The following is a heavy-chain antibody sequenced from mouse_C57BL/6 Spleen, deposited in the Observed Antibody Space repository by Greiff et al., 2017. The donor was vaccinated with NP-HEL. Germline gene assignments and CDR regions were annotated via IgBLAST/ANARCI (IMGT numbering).Heavy chain of an antibody. CDR3: TRKRGVYYDYDEGYFDY. CDR2: IYPGNSDT. V-gene: IGHV1-5*01. J-gene: IGHJ2*01. Sequence: EVQLQQSGTVLARPGASVKMSCKTSGYTFTSYWMHWVKQRPGQGLEWIGAIYPGNSDTSYNQKFKGKAKLTAVTSASTAYMELSSLTNEDSAVYYCTRKRGVYYDYDEGYFDYWGQGTTLTVSS. D-gene: IGHD2-4*01. CDR1: GYTFTSYW.